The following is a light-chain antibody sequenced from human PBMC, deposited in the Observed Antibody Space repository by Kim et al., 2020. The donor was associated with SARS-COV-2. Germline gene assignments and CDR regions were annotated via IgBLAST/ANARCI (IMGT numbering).Light chain of an antibody. CDR3: QQYYSTPYT. CDR2: WAS. CDR1: QSVLHSSNNRNY. V-gene: IGKV4-1*01. J-gene: IGKJ2*01. Sequence: RATINCKSSQSVLHSSNNRNYLAWYQQRPGQPPKLLIYWASTRESGVPDRFSGSGSGTDFTLTISSLQAEDVAVYYCQQYYSTPYTFGQGTKLE.